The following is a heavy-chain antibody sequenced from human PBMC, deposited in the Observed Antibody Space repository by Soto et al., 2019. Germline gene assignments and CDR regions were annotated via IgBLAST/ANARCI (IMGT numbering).Heavy chain of an antibody. V-gene: IGHV3-23*01. D-gene: IGHD3-22*01. Sequence: PGGSMRLSCAAAGFTFSSYAMSWVRQDPGKGLEWVSAISGSGGSTYYADSVKGRFTISRDNSKNTLYLQMNSLRAEDTAVYYCAYYYDSSGYQYYFDYWGQGTLVTVSS. CDR2: ISGSGGST. J-gene: IGHJ4*02. CDR3: AYYYDSSGYQYYFDY. CDR1: GFTFSSYA.